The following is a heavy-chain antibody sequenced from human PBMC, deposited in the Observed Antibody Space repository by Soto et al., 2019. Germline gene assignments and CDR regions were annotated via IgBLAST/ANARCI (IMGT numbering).Heavy chain of an antibody. CDR2: IYYSGST. V-gene: IGHV4-59*01. D-gene: IGHD3-10*01. CDR1: GGSISSYY. CDR3: ALGYYGSGSSYYYYYYMDV. J-gene: IGHJ6*03. Sequence: PSETLSLTCTVSGGSISSYYWSWIRQPPGKGLEWIGYIYYSGSTNYNPSLKSRVTISVGTSKNQFSLRLSSVTAADTAVYYCALGYYGSGSSYYYYYYMDVWGKGTTVTVSS.